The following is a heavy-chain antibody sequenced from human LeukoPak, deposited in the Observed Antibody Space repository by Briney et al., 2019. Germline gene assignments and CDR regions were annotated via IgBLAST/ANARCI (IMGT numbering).Heavy chain of an antibody. CDR3: SRLGYSSSSTCYYYYMDV. V-gene: IGHV4-4*07. D-gene: IGHD6-6*01. CDR2: IYTSGTT. Sequence: SETLSLTCTVSGGSISSSYWSWIRQPAGKGLEWIGRIYTSGTTSYNPSLKSRVSISVDKSKNQLSLKVSSVTAADTAVYYCSRLGYSSSSTCYYYYMDVWGKGTTVTVSS. CDR1: GGSISSSY. J-gene: IGHJ6*03.